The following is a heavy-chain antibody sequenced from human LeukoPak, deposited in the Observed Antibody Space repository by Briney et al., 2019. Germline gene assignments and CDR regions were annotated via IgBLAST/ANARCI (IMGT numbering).Heavy chain of an antibody. D-gene: IGHD3-10*01. J-gene: IGHJ4*02. CDR3: ATNSRSVVRGVLGYYFDY. CDR1: GFTFSSYA. V-gene: IGHV3-23*01. Sequence: PGGSLRLSCAASGFTFSSYAMSWVRQAPGKGLEWVSAISGSGGSTYYADSVKGRFTISRDNSKNTLYLQMNSLRAEDTAVYYCATNSRSVVRGVLGYYFDYWGQGTLVTVSS. CDR2: ISGSGGST.